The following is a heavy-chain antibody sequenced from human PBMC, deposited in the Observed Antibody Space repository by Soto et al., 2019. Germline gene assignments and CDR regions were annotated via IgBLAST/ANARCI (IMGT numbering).Heavy chain of an antibody. CDR2: IYPGDSDT. V-gene: IGHV5-51*01. J-gene: IGHJ4*02. Sequence: GESLKISCKASGYSFTDYWIGWVCQMPGKGLEWMGIIYPGDSDTKYSPSFQGQVTMSADKSISTAYLQWNSLKASDTAMYYCARDGLSSSSSFDYWGQGTLVTVSS. D-gene: IGHD6-6*01. CDR3: ARDGLSSSSSFDY. CDR1: GYSFTDYW.